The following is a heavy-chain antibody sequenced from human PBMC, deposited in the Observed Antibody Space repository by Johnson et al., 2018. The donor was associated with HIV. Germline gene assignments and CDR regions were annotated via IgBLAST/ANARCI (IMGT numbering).Heavy chain of an antibody. Sequence: QVQLVESGGDLVQPGRSLRLSCAASGFTVSSNYMSWVRQAPGKGLEWVAVISYDGSNKYYADSVKGRFTISRDNSKSTLYLQVNSLRAGDTAVYYCARGEWVGGAFDIWGQGTMVTVSS. D-gene: IGHD3-16*01. V-gene: IGHV3-30*03. J-gene: IGHJ3*02. CDR3: ARGEWVGGAFDI. CDR2: ISYDGSNK. CDR1: GFTVSSNY.